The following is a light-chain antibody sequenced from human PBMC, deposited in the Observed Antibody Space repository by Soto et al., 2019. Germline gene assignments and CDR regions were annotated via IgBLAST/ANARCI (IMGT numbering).Light chain of an antibody. Sequence: DIQMTQSPSTLSASVGARVTITCRASQSINRWLAWYQHKPGKAPKLLIDNAFTSESGVPSRFSGSGSGTEFTLTISSLQPDDFATYYCQRYINWPLTFGGGTNVEI. CDR1: QSINRW. J-gene: IGKJ4*01. CDR3: QRYINWPLT. V-gene: IGKV1-5*01. CDR2: NAF.